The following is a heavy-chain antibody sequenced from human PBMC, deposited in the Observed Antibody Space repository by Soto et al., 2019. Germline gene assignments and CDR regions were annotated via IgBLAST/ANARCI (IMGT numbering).Heavy chain of an antibody. CDR2: ISGSGGST. CDR1: GCTFSSYA. CDR3: AKEESLRNRRYFDL. D-gene: IGHD4-4*01. V-gene: IGHV3-23*01. Sequence: EVQLLESGGGLVQPGGSLRLSCAASGCTFSSYAMYWVRQAPGKGLEWVSVISGSGGSTYYADSVKGGFTISTDNSKSTLYLQMNSLRAEDTDVYYCAKEESLRNRRYFDLWGRGTLVTVSS. J-gene: IGHJ2*01.